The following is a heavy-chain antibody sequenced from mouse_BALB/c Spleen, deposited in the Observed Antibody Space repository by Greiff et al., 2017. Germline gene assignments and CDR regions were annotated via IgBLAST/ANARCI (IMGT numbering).Heavy chain of an antibody. Sequence: EVQLQESGGGLVQPGGSLKLSCAASGFTFSSYTMSWVRQTPEKRLEWVAYISNGGGSTYYPDSVKGRFTISRDNARNILYLQMSSLRSEDTAMYYCARVDSSGYDYAMDYWGQGTSVTVSS. V-gene: IGHV5-12-2*01. CDR3: ARVDSSGYDYAMDY. CDR2: ISNGGGST. CDR1: GFTFSSYT. D-gene: IGHD3-2*01. J-gene: IGHJ4*01.